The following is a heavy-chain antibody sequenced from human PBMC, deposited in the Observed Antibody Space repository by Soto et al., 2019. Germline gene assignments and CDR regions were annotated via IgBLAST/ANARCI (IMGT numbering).Heavy chain of an antibody. CDR1: GFSLSTRGVG. Sequence: SGPTLVNPTQTLTLTCTFSGFSLSTRGVGVGWVRQPPGKALEWLALIYWDDDQRYSPSLNNRLTVTKDTSKNRVVLTMTNVDPVDTATYYCARHYSYGSANYYSLPTAFDYWGQ. J-gene: IGHJ4*02. CDR3: ARHYSYGSANYYSLPTAFDY. D-gene: IGHD3-10*01. CDR2: IYWDDDQ. V-gene: IGHV2-5*02.